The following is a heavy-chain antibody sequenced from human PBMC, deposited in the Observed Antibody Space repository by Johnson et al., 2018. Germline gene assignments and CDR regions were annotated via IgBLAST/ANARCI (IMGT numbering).Heavy chain of an antibody. CDR2: IGTAGDT. Sequence: EVQLVESGGGLVKPGGSLRLSCAASGFTFSSYDMHWVRQATGKGLEWVSAIGTAGDTYYPGSVKGRFTISRDNSKNTLYLQMNSLRAEETAVYYCAKEGVMEWEYYGPFQYWGPGTLVTVSS. CDR3: AKEGVMEWEYYGPFQY. J-gene: IGHJ1*01. V-gene: IGHV3-13*01. CDR1: GFTFSSYD. D-gene: IGHD1-26*01.